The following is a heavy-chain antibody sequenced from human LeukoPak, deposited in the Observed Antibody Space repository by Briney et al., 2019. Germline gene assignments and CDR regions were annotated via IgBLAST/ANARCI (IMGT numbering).Heavy chain of an antibody. Sequence: GESLKISCNGSGYSFATYWIAWVRQVPGKGLEWMGDIYPSDSDTKYSLSLQGQVTISADTSLSTAYLQWSSLQSSDSAIYFCARRHSYCTSSSCYLYLDTWGQGTLVTVSS. D-gene: IGHD2-2*01. CDR1: GYSFATYW. CDR3: ARRHSYCTSSSCYLYLDT. J-gene: IGHJ4*02. CDR2: IYPSDSDT. V-gene: IGHV5-51*01.